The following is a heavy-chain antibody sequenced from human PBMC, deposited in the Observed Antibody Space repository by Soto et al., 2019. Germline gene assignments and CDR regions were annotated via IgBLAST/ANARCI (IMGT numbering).Heavy chain of an antibody. Sequence: GGSLRLSCAASGFICIDYSLNWVRQAPGKGLEWISYIGGKSPSTYYAASMRGRFTISRDNAKSSLYLQMNNLGDEDSAVYYCTRDLNYGFDYWGQGILVTVSS. CDR1: GFICIDYS. J-gene: IGHJ4*02. CDR2: IGGKSPST. D-gene: IGHD3-10*01. V-gene: IGHV3-48*02. CDR3: TRDLNYGFDY.